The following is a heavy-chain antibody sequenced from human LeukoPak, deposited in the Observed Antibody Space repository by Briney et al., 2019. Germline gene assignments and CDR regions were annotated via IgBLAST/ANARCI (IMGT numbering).Heavy chain of an antibody. Sequence: SETLSLTCTVSGGSISSSSYYWGWIRQPPGKGLEWIGSIYYSGSAYYNPSLKSRVTISLDTSKNQFSLKLSSVTAADTAVYYCATYYYDSSGPGDWGQGTLVTVSS. CDR3: ATYYYDSSGPGD. D-gene: IGHD3-22*01. V-gene: IGHV4-39*01. J-gene: IGHJ4*02. CDR2: IYYSGSA. CDR1: GGSISSSSYY.